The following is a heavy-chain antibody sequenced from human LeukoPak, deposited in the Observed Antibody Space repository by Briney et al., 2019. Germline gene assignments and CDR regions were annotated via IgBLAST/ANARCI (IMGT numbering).Heavy chain of an antibody. Sequence: PSQTLPLTCAISGDSVSSNIAAWNWFRQSPSRGLEWLGRTYYRSKWTFEYAVSVRGRISFNADTSKNEFSMHLTSVTPEDTALYYCARDLSAGADYRGQGILVTVSS. D-gene: IGHD6-13*01. CDR3: ARDLSAGADY. CDR1: GDSVSSNIAA. J-gene: IGHJ4*02. CDR2: TYYRSKWTF. V-gene: IGHV6-1*01.